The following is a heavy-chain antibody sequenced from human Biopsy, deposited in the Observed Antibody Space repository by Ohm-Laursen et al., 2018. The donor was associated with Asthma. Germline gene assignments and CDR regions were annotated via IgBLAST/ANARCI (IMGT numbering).Heavy chain of an antibody. CDR2: INGDGSST. D-gene: IGHD6-6*01. J-gene: IGHJ5*02. V-gene: IGHV3-74*01. Sequence: SLRLSCAASGFTFSHYCMHWVRQAPGKGLVWVSRINGDGSSTSYADSVKSRFTISRDNVKKKVSLQMNSLRAGDTAVYYCARGYDSSSWGQGTPVTVSS. CDR1: GFTFSHYC. CDR3: ARGYDSSS.